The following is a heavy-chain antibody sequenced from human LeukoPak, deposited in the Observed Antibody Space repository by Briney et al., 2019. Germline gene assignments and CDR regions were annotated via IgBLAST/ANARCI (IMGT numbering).Heavy chain of an antibody. J-gene: IGHJ4*02. V-gene: IGHV1-2*02. CDR1: EYTFTENY. D-gene: IGHD3-22*01. CDR2: INPYTGAA. Sequence: ASVKVSCKASEYTFTENYIHWVRQAPGQGLEWMGLINPYTGAANYTQNFQGRVTMTRDTSVSTAYMHLSGLRSDDTAVYYCARGKSGYSPWGQGTPVTVSS. CDR3: ARGKSGYSP.